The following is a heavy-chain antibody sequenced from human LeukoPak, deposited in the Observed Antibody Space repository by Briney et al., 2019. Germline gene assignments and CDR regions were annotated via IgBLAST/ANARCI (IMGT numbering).Heavy chain of an antibody. CDR3: GRKQPSCRNI. Sequence: GGSVTLFCAACVFLFSHFCVLCFRQAPGKALECLANVNKDGSHKYYIDSVTRRFSIPRDNHKNSLSLHMNSLRLDDTAIYYCGRKQPSCRNIWAQGTRVTVSS. V-gene: IGHV3-7*01. D-gene: IGHD1-14*01. J-gene: IGHJ4*02. CDR2: VNKDGSHK. CDR1: VFLFSHFC.